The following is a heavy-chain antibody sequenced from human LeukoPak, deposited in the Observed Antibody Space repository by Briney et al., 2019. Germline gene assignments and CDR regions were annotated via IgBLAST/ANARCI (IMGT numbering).Heavy chain of an antibody. CDR2: INHSGST. D-gene: IGHD3-10*01. CDR1: GGSFSGYY. V-gene: IGHV4-34*01. Sequence: PSETLSLTCAVYGGSFSGYYWSWIRQPPGKGLEWIGEINHSGSTNYNPSLKSRVTISVDTSKNQFSLKLSSVTAADTAVYYCARGPRRYGSGSYYNYWGQGTLVTVSS. CDR3: ARGPRRYGSGSYYNY. J-gene: IGHJ4*02.